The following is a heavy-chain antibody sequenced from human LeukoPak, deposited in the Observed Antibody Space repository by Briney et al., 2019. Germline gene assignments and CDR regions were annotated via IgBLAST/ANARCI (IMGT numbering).Heavy chain of an antibody. CDR3: ARGLPGGFDP. D-gene: IGHD5-12*01. CDR1: GYTFTASC. V-gene: IGHV1-2*02. J-gene: IGHJ5*02. CDR2: INPNSGGT. Sequence: ASVKVSCKASGYTFTASCMHWVRQAPGQGLEWMGCINPNSGGTNYAQKFQGRVTMTRDTSISTVYMELSRLRSDDTATYYCARGLPGGFDPWGQGSLVTVSS.